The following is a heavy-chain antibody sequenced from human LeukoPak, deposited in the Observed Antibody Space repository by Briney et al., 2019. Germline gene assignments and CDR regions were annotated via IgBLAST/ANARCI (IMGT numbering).Heavy chain of an antibody. Sequence: GRSLRLSCAASGFTFSSYAMYWVRQAPGKGLEWVAVISYDGSNKYYADSVKGRFTISRDSSKNTLYLQMNSLRAEDTAVYYCARTPVGGPFDYWGQGTLVTVSS. V-gene: IGHV3-30*01. CDR1: GFTFSSYA. CDR2: ISYDGSNK. CDR3: ARTPVGGPFDY. D-gene: IGHD1-26*01. J-gene: IGHJ4*02.